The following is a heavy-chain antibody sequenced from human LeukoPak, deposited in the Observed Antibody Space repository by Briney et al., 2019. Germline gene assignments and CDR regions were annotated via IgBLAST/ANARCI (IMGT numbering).Heavy chain of an antibody. D-gene: IGHD2-2*01. CDR1: GFTFSSYG. Sequence: GGSLRLSCAASGFTFSSYGMTWVRQAPGKGLGWVSAITGDGANTYYADSVKGRFTISRDNSKNTLYLQMNSLRADDTALYYCAKLIPTVDCSRTSCYGFDYWGQGTLVTVSS. CDR2: ITGDGANT. V-gene: IGHV3-23*01. CDR3: AKLIPTVDCSRTSCYGFDY. J-gene: IGHJ4*02.